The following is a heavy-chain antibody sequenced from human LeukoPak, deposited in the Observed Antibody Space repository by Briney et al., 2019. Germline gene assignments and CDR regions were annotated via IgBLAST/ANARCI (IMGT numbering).Heavy chain of an antibody. Sequence: GGSLRLSCAASGFIFSSYSMNWVRQAPGKGLEWVSSISSSSSYIYYADSVKGRFTISRDNSKNTLYLQMNSLRAEDTAVYYCAKSFGPVIAAAGTGADWGQGTLVTVSS. V-gene: IGHV3-21*04. D-gene: IGHD6-13*01. J-gene: IGHJ4*02. CDR1: GFIFSSYS. CDR2: ISSSSSYI. CDR3: AKSFGPVIAAAGTGAD.